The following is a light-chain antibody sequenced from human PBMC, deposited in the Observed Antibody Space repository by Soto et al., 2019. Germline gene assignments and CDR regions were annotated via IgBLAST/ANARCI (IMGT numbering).Light chain of an antibody. V-gene: IGLV2-14*03. J-gene: IGLJ1*01. CDR2: DVW. Sequence: QSVLTQPASVSGSRGQSITMYCIGTGSDIGGYNYVSWYQQHPGKAPTLMIYDVWARPLGVSHRFSGSKSGNTASLTISGLQGDDEADYYCSSYTADMTYVFGTGTKVTVL. CDR3: SSYTADMTYV. CDR1: GSDIGGYNY.